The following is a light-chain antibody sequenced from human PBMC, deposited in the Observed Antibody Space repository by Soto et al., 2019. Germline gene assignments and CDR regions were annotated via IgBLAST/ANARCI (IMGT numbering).Light chain of an antibody. Sequence: QSVLTQPPSVSGAPGQRVTISCTGSSSNIRAHYDVHWYQHLPGTSPKVLIYGSTNRPSGVPDRFSGSKSGTSASLAITGLQAEDEADYYCQSYDRSLSGYVFGTGTKLTVL. V-gene: IGLV1-40*01. CDR3: QSYDRSLSGYV. CDR2: GST. J-gene: IGLJ1*01. CDR1: SSNIRAHYD.